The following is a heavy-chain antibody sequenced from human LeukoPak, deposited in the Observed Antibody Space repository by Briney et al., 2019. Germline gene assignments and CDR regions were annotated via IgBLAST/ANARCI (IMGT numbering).Heavy chain of an antibody. D-gene: IGHD3-16*01. J-gene: IGHJ6*02. Sequence: PGGFLRLSCAASGFTFSDYYMSWIRQAPGKGLEWVASINHNGNVNYYVDSVKGRFTISRDNAKNSLYLQMSNLRAEDTAVYFCARGGGLDVWGQGATVTVSS. V-gene: IGHV3-7*03. CDR3: ARGGGLDV. CDR1: GFTFSDYY. CDR2: INHNGNVN.